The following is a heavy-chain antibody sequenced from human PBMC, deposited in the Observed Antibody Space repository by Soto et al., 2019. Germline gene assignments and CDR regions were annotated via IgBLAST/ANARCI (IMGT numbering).Heavy chain of an antibody. D-gene: IGHD2-2*01. J-gene: IGHJ5*02. Sequence: GGSLRLSCAASGFTFSSYSMNWVRQAPGKGLEWVSYISSSSSTIYYTDSVKGRFTISRDNAKNSLYLQMNSLRDEDTAVYYCARDWSGCSSTSCYGWFDPWGQGTLVTVSS. V-gene: IGHV3-48*02. CDR3: ARDWSGCSSTSCYGWFDP. CDR1: GFTFSSYS. CDR2: ISSSSSTI.